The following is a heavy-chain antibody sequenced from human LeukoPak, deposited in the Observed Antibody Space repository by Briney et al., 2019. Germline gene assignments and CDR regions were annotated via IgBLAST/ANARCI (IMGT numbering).Heavy chain of an antibody. Sequence: SGTLSLTCAVSGGSISSSNWWSWGRQPPGKGREWIGEIYHSGSTNYNPSLKSRVTISVDKSKHQFSLKLSSVTAADTAVYYCAREDIYYDSSAPLGPAFDIWGQGTMVTVSS. J-gene: IGHJ3*02. CDR1: GGSISSSNW. D-gene: IGHD3-22*01. V-gene: IGHV4-4*02. CDR2: IYHSGST. CDR3: AREDIYYDSSAPLGPAFDI.